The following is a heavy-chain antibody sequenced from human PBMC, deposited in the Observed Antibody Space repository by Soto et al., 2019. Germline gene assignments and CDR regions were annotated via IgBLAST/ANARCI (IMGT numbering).Heavy chain of an antibody. Sequence: SETLSLTCTVSGGSISSSSYYWGRLRQPPGKGLEWIGSIYYSGSTYYNPSLKSRVTISVDTSKNQFSLKLSSVTAADTAVYYCARHTPAISISDHWGQGTLVTVSS. D-gene: IGHD2-15*01. CDR3: ARHTPAISISDH. V-gene: IGHV4-39*01. CDR1: GGSISSSSYY. J-gene: IGHJ4*02. CDR2: IYYSGST.